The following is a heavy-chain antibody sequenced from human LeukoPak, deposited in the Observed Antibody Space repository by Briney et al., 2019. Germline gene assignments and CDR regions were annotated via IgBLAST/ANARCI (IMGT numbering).Heavy chain of an antibody. CDR3: ARDGQSMIGPNWFDP. CDR2: ISPYNGNT. Sequence: ASVKVSCKASGYTFNIYGISWVRQAPGQGLEWMGWISPYNGNTNYAQKLQGRVTMTTDTSTSTAYMELRSLRPDDTAVYYCARDGQSMIGPNWFDPWGQGTLVTVSS. CDR1: GYTFNIYG. J-gene: IGHJ5*02. D-gene: IGHD3-16*01. V-gene: IGHV1-18*01.